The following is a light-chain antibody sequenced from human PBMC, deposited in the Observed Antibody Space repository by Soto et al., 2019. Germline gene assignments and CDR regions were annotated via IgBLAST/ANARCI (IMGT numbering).Light chain of an antibody. J-gene: IGLJ2*01. CDR1: SSNIGAGYD. V-gene: IGLV1-40*01. CDR3: QSYDTSLSGLVV. CDR2: GDN. Sequence: QSVLTQPPSVSGAPGQRVTISCTGSSSNIGAGYDVHWYRQLPGAAPKVLIYGDNNRPSGVPDRFSGSKSGTSASLAITGLQSEDQADYYCQSYDTSLSGLVVFGGGTKLTVL.